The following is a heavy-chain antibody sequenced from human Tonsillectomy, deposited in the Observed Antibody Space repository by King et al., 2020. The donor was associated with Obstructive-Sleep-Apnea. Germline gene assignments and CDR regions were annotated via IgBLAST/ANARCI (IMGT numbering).Heavy chain of an antibody. CDR3: AKEPYSGGYSDY. CDR2: IISSGAGT. V-gene: IGHV3-23*04. Sequence: VQLVESGEGLVQPGGSLRLSCAASGFTFSSYAMSWVRQAPGKGLDWGSTIISSGAGTYYADSVKGRFTISRDNSKNTLYLQMNSLRAEDTAVYYCAKEPYSGGYSDYWGQGTLVTVSS. CDR1: GFTFSSYA. D-gene: IGHD1-26*01. J-gene: IGHJ4*02.